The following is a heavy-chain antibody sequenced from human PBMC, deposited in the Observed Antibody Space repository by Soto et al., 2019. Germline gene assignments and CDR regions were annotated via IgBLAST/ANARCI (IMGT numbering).Heavy chain of an antibody. D-gene: IGHD3-10*01. Sequence: SDTLSLTCAVYGGSFSGYYWSWIRQPPGKGLEWIGEINHSGSTNYNPSLKSRVTISVDTSKNQFSLKLSSVTAADTAVYYCARSNHYYGSGTLGYWGQGTLVTVSS. V-gene: IGHV4-34*01. J-gene: IGHJ4*02. CDR3: ARSNHYYGSGTLGY. CDR2: INHSGST. CDR1: GGSFSGYY.